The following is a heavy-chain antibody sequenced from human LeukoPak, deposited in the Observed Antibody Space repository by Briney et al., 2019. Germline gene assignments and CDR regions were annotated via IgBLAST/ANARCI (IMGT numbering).Heavy chain of an antibody. D-gene: IGHD3-9*01. CDR3: ARSPHILTGENFDY. CDR1: AYTFTGYY. J-gene: IGHJ4*02. CDR2: INLKSGGT. Sequence: ASVKVSCKASAYTFTGYYMHWVRQAPGQGLEWMGWINLKSGGTNYAQKFQGRVTMTRDTSISTAYMELSRLRSDDTAVYYCARSPHILTGENFDYWGQGTLVTVSS. V-gene: IGHV1-2*02.